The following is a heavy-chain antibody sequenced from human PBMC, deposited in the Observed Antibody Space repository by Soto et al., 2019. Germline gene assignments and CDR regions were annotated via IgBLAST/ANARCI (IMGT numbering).Heavy chain of an antibody. D-gene: IGHD6-6*01. CDR2: INPNSGGT. V-gene: IGHV1-2*02. J-gene: IGHJ3*02. CDR3: VRVGGAAHDAFDI. CDR1: GYTFTGYY. Sequence: GASVKVSCKASGYTFTGYYMHWVRQAPGQGLEWMGWINPNSGGTNYAQKFQGRVTMTRDTSISTAYMELSRLRSDDTAVYYCVRVGGAAHDAFDIWGQGTMVTVSS.